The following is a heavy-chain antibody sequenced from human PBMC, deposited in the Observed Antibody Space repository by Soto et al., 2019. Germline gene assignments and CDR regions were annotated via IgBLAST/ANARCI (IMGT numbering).Heavy chain of an antibody. CDR3: ARHGPSAPRGFFDA. CDR1: AASISSSSDY. Sequence: QLQLQESGPGLVKPSETLPLSCTVSAASISSSSDYWAWIRQSPGRGLEWIGSIYHSGTTFYNPSLKSRITTSVDPSKNYFSLKLSSVTASDTAMYFCARHGPSAPRGFFDAWGQGILVTVSS. CDR2: IYHSGTT. V-gene: IGHV4-39*01. D-gene: IGHD3-10*01. J-gene: IGHJ5*02.